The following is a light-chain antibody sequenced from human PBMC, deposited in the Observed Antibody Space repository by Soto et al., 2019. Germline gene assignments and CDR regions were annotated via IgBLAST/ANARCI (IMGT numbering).Light chain of an antibody. V-gene: IGLV1-40*01. CDR1: SSNIGPGYD. CDR3: KSYDSSLRAYV. Sequence: QSVLTQPPSVSGAQGQRVTLSCTGSSSNIGPGYDVHWYQQLPGTAPKRLIYGNTNRPSGVPDRLSGSKSGTSASLAITGRQADDEADYYCKSYDSSLRAYVSGTGTKLTVL. CDR2: GNT. J-gene: IGLJ1*01.